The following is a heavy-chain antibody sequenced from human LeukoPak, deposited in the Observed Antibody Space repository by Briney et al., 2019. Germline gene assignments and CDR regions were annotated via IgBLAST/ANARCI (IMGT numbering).Heavy chain of an antibody. V-gene: IGHV1-69*05. J-gene: IGHJ3*02. CDR1: GGTFSSYA. CDR3: ARAPDDGDYVPAFDI. Sequence: ASVKVSCEASGGTFSSYAISWVRQAPGQGLGWMGGIIPIFGTASYAQKFQGRVRITTAESTTTASLELGSMRLEDKAVYYCARAPDDGDYVPAFDIWGQGTMVTVSS. D-gene: IGHD4-17*01. CDR2: IIPIFGTA.